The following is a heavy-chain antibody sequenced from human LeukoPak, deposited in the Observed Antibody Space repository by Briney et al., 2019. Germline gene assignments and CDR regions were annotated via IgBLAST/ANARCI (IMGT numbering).Heavy chain of an antibody. CDR3: AKDWEYYDFWSGLGVFDY. CDR1: GFTFSGYG. J-gene: IGHJ4*02. D-gene: IGHD3-3*01. V-gene: IGHV3-30*02. CDR2: IRYDGSNK. Sequence: GGSLRLSCAASGFTFSGYGMHWVRQAPGKGLEWVAFIRYDGSNKYYADSVKGRFTISRDNSKNTLYLQMNSLRAEDTAVYYCAKDWEYYDFWSGLGVFDYWGQGTLVTVSS.